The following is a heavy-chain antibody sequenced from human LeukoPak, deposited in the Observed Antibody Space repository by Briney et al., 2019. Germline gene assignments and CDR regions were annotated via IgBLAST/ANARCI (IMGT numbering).Heavy chain of an antibody. V-gene: IGHV1-69*13. J-gene: IGHJ4*02. CDR1: GVTFSTNS. Sequence: ASVKVSCKASGVTFSTNSFSWVRQAPGQGPEWMGGLMPQYETTFYAQSFQGRVTITADDSTSTLYMELSSLRSEDTAMYYCARQVEGEPGSFDFWGQGTLVTVSS. CDR3: ARQVEGEPGSFDF. D-gene: IGHD1-14*01. CDR2: LMPQYETT.